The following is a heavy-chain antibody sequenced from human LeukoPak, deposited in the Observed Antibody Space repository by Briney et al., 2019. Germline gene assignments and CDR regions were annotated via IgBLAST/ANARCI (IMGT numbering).Heavy chain of an antibody. J-gene: IGHJ5*02. CDR3: AKDMGFWSGSIDP. Sequence: GGSLRLSCAASGLTSAAYAMPWVRQAPGQGLEWVSLISGDGGITYYADSVQGRFTIPRDNSKNYLYLQMSSLSTEDTALYYCAKDMGFWSGSIDPWGQGTLVTVSS. CDR1: GLTSAAYA. D-gene: IGHD3-3*01. CDR2: ISGDGGIT. V-gene: IGHV3-43*02.